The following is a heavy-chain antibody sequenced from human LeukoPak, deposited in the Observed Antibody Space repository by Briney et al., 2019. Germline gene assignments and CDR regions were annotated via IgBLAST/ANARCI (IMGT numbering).Heavy chain of an antibody. CDR3: AKNPSWELPAEDY. J-gene: IGHJ4*02. CDR2: ISSNGGST. V-gene: IGHV3-64*04. CDR1: GFTFSSYA. Sequence: LSGGSLRLSCAASGFTFSSYAMHWVRQAPGKGLEYVSAISSNGGSTYYADSVKGRFTISRDNSKNTLYLQMNSLRAEDTAVYYCAKNPSWELPAEDYWGQGTLVTVSS. D-gene: IGHD1-26*01.